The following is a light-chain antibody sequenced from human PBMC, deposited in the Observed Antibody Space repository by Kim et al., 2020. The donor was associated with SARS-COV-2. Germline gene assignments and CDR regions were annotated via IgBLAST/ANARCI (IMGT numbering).Light chain of an antibody. CDR2: EVS. CDR3: CSYAGSSTFV. Sequence: GQSITISCTGTSNDVGSYNLVSWYQQHPGKAPKLMIYEVSKRPSGVSNRFSGSKSGNTASLTISGLQAEDEADYYCCSYAGSSTFVFGGGTQLTVL. J-gene: IGLJ3*02. V-gene: IGLV2-23*02. CDR1: SNDVGSYNL.